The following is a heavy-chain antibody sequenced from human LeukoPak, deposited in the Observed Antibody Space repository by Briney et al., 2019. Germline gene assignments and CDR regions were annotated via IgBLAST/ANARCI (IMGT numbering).Heavy chain of an antibody. CDR3: ARARLHYDFWSEKVDAFDI. CDR1: GGSISSYY. D-gene: IGHD3-3*01. J-gene: IGHJ3*02. Sequence: SETLSLTCTVFGGSISSYYWSWIRQPPGKGLEWIGYIYYSGSTNYNPSLKSRVTISVDTSKNQFSLKLSSVTAADTAVYYCARARLHYDFWSEKVDAFDIWGQGTMVTVSS. CDR2: IYYSGST. V-gene: IGHV4-59*01.